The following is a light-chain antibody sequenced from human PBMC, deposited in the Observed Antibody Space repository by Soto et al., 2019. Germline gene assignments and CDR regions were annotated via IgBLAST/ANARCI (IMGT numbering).Light chain of an antibody. CDR3: SSYTSSSTLV. V-gene: IGLV2-14*01. CDR1: SNDVGGYNY. J-gene: IGLJ1*01. CDR2: DVS. Sequence: QSALTQPASLSGAPGQSITISCPGNSNDVGGYNYVSWYQQHPGKAPKLMIYDVSNRPSGVSNRFSGSKSGNTASLTISGLQAEDEADYYCSSYTSSSTLVFGTGTKVTVL.